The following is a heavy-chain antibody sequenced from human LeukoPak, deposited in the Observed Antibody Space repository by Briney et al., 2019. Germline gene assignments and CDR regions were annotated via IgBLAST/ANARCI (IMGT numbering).Heavy chain of an antibody. V-gene: IGHV3-7*01. J-gene: IGHJ4*02. CDR3: ARDSSSGEFDY. Sequence: GGSLRLSCAASGFAFSSYWMSWVRQAPGKGLEWVANIKQDGSEKYYVDSVKGRFTISRDNAKNSLYLQMNSLRAEDTAVYYCARDSSSGEFDYGGQGTLVTVSS. CDR1: GFAFSSYW. D-gene: IGHD3-22*01. CDR2: IKQDGSEK.